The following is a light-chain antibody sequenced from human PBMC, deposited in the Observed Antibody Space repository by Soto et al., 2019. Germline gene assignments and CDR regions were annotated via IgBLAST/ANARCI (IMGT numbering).Light chain of an antibody. Sequence: DIQMTQSPSTLSASVGDRVTMTCRASQRVTSWLAWYQQKPGKAPNLLIYKASTLETGVPSRFSGSGSGTEFTLTISSLQPDDFATYYCQQYSSYSPTIGQGTKLEIK. V-gene: IGKV1-5*03. CDR1: QRVTSW. J-gene: IGKJ2*01. CDR3: QQYSSYSPT. CDR2: KAS.